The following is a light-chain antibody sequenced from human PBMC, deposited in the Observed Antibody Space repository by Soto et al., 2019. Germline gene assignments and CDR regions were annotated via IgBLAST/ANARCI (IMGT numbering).Light chain of an antibody. V-gene: IGLV1-40*01. Sequence: QSVLTQPPSVSGAPGQRVTISCTGSTSNIGGGYDVHWYQQLPGTAPKLLIYGNNNRPSGVPDRFSGSKSGTSASLAITGLQAEDEADYYCQSYDSSLSALFGGGTKVPS. J-gene: IGLJ2*01. CDR2: GNN. CDR3: QSYDSSLSAL. CDR1: TSNIGGGYD.